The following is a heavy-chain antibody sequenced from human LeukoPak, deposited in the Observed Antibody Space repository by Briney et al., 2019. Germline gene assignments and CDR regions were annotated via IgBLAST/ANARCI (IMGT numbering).Heavy chain of an antibody. J-gene: IGHJ4*02. CDR2: FDPEDGET. Sequence: ASVKVSCKVSGYTLTELSMHWVRQAPGKGLEWMGGFDPEDGETIYAQKLQGRVTMTVDTSTDTAYMELSSLRSEDTAVYYCATDSGVGATRTFDYWGQGTLVTVSS. CDR1: GYTLTELS. D-gene: IGHD1-26*01. CDR3: ATDSGVGATRTFDY. V-gene: IGHV1-24*01.